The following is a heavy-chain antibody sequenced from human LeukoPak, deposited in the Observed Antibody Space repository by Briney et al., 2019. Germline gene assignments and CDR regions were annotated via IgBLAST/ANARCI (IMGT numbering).Heavy chain of an antibody. V-gene: IGHV3-30-3*01. Sequence: GGSLRLSCAASGFTFSSYAMHWVRQAPGKGLEWVAVISYDGSNKYYADSVKGRFTISRDNSKNTLYLQMNSLRAEDTAVYYCARDSIAAGIFDYWGQGTLVTDSS. D-gene: IGHD6-13*01. CDR1: GFTFSSYA. CDR3: ARDSIAAGIFDY. J-gene: IGHJ4*02. CDR2: ISYDGSNK.